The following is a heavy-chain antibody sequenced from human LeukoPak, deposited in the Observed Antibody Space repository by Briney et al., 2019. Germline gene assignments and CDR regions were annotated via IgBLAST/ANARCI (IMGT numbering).Heavy chain of an antibody. J-gene: IGHJ4*02. CDR2: ISASNGNT. Sequence: AASVKVSCKASAYTFTSYAISWVRQAPGQGLEWMGWISASNGNTNYAQKLQGRVTMTTDTSTSTAYMELRSLRSDDTAVYYCARPDKQGFDYWGQGTLVTVSS. CDR1: AYTFTSYA. D-gene: IGHD1/OR15-1a*01. CDR3: ARPDKQGFDY. V-gene: IGHV1-18*01.